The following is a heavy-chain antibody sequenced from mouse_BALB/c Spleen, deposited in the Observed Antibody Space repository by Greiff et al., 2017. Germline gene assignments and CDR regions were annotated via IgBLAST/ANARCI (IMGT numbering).Heavy chain of an antibody. V-gene: IGHV5-12-2*01. CDR3: ARDYYGSSGYFDV. J-gene: IGHJ1*01. CDR1: GFTFSSYT. CDR2: ISNGGGST. Sequence: EVQRVESGGGLVQPGGSLKLSCAASGFTFSSYTMSWVRQTPEKRLEWVAYISNGGGSTYYPDTVKGRFTISRDNAKNTLYLQMSSLKSEDTAMYYCARDYYGSSGYFDVWGAGTTVTVSS. D-gene: IGHD1-1*01.